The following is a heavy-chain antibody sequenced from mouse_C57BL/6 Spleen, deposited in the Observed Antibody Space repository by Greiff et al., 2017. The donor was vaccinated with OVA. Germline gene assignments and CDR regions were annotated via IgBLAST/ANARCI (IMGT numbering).Heavy chain of an antibody. CDR1: GYTFTSYG. V-gene: IGHV1-81*01. D-gene: IGHD1-1*01. CDR3: ARDACITTVVYFDV. CDR2: IYPRSGNT. J-gene: IGHJ1*03. Sequence: VQLQQSGAELARPGASVKLSCKASGYTFTSYGISWVKQSTGQGLEWIGEIYPRSGNTYYNEKFKGNATLTADKSSSTAYMELRSLTSEDSAVYFCARDACITTVVYFDVWGTGTTVTVSS.